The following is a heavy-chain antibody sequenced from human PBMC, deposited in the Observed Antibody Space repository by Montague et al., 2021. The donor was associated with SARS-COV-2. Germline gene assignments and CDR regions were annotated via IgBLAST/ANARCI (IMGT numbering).Heavy chain of an antibody. J-gene: IGHJ4*02. CDR2: IYSGGSST. V-gene: IGHV3-23*03. CDR3: AKSRGIRYDSSGYYYPLDY. D-gene: IGHD3-22*01. CDR1: GFTFSSYA. Sequence: SLRLSWAASGFTFSSYAMSWVRQAPGEGLEWVSVIYSGGSSTYYADSVKGRFTISRDNSKNTLYLQMNSLRAEDTAVYYCAKSRGIRYDSSGYYYPLDYWGQGTLVTVSS.